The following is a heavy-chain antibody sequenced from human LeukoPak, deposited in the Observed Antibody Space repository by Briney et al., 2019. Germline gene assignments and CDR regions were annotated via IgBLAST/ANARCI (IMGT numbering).Heavy chain of an antibody. CDR1: GYTFTGHY. Sequence: ASVKVSCKASGYTFTGHYMHWVRQAPGQGLEWMGRINPNSGGTNYAQKFQGRVTMTRDTSISTAYMELSGLRSDDTAVYYCASPRGRDGYNYGFFDYWGQGTLVTVSS. J-gene: IGHJ4*02. CDR2: INPNSGGT. CDR3: ASPRGRDGYNYGFFDY. D-gene: IGHD5-24*01. V-gene: IGHV1-2*06.